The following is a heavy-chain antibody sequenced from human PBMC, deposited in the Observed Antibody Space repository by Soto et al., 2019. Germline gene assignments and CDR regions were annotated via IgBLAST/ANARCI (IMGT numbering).Heavy chain of an antibody. CDR2: ISNNGRTM. J-gene: IGHJ4*02. Sequence: QVQLVESGGGLVKPGGSLRLSCAVSGFTFSDHYMSWIRQAPGQGLYWVSYISNNGRTMDYADSVKGRFTISRDNSNNLLYLQMNSLRAEDTAVYYCARGHWGLDHWDQGTLVTVSS. CDR3: ARGHWGLDH. D-gene: IGHD7-27*01. V-gene: IGHV3-11*01. CDR1: GFTFSDHY.